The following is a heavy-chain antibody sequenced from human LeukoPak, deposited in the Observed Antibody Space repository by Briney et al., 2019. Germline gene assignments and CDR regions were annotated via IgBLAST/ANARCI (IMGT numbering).Heavy chain of an antibody. J-gene: IGHJ3*02. Sequence: SETLSLTCTVSGGSISSSSYYWSWIRQPAGKGLEWIGRIYTSGSTNYNPSLKSRVTMSVDTSKNQFSLKLSSVTAADTAVYYCARGGRAGSGWTVAFDIWGQGTMVTVSS. CDR1: GGSISSSSYY. CDR2: IYTSGST. CDR3: ARGGRAGSGWTVAFDI. V-gene: IGHV4-61*02. D-gene: IGHD6-19*01.